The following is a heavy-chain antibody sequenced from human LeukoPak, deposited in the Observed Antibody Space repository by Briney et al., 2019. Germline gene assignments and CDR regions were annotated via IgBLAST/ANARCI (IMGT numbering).Heavy chain of an antibody. CDR2: IRYGGSNK. CDR1: GFTFSSYG. Sequence: QAGGSLRLSCAASGFTFSSYGMHWVRQAPGKGLEWVAFIRYGGSNKYYADSVKGRFTISRDNSKNTLYLQMNSLRAEDTAVYYCARYYDFWSAIDYWGQGTLVTVSS. V-gene: IGHV3-30*02. D-gene: IGHD3-3*01. J-gene: IGHJ4*02. CDR3: ARYYDFWSAIDY.